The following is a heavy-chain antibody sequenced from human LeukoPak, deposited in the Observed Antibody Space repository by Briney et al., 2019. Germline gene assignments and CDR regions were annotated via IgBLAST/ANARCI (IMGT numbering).Heavy chain of an antibody. J-gene: IGHJ5*02. CDR1: GYTFTSYD. D-gene: IGHD2-15*01. CDR2: MNPNSGNT. CDR3: ARTCSGGSCAYNWFDP. V-gene: IGHV1-8*01. Sequence: ASVKVSCKASGYTFTSYDINWVRQATGQELEWMGWMNPNSGNTGYAQKFQGRVTMTRNTSISTAYMELSSLRSEDTAVYYCARTCSGGSCAYNWFDPWGQGTLVTVSS.